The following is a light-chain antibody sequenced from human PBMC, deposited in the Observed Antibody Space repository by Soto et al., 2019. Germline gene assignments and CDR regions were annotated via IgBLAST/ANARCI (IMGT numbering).Light chain of an antibody. CDR1: QSVLHTPNDKNY. CDR3: QQYNSYSALT. V-gene: IGKV4-1*01. Sequence: DIVMTQSPDSLAVSLGETATINHKYSQSVLHTPNDKNYLGWYQQKPGQPPRLLIYWASTRESGVPDRFSGGGSGTEFTLTISSLQPDDFATYYCQQYNSYSALTFGGGTKVDIK. CDR2: WAS. J-gene: IGKJ4*01.